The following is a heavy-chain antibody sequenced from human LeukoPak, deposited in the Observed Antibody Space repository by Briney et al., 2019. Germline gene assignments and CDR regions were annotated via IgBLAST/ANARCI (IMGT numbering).Heavy chain of an antibody. CDR2: ISSFSSTI. V-gene: IGHV3-48*04. CDR1: GCTFSSYW. CDR3: ARSPNYKGYFDY. D-gene: IGHD3-10*01. Sequence: GVSLRLSCAASGCTFSSYWMRWVRQAPGKGLEWLSYISSFSSTIYYADSVMGRFTISRDNAKNSLYLQMNSLRAEDTAVYYCARSPNYKGYFDYWGQGTLVTVSS. J-gene: IGHJ4*02.